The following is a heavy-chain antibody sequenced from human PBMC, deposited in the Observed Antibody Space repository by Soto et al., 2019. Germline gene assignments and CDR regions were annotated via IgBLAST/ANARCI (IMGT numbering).Heavy chain of an antibody. V-gene: IGHV1-69*12. D-gene: IGHD3-3*01. Sequence: QVQLVQSGAEVRKPGSSVKVSCKASGGTFSNSAITWVRQAPGQGLEWVGGIIPIFGSTNYAQKFQGRVTITADESTSTAYMELSSLTSEDTAVYYCARDGDLRSDFWNGPLGGGWFDPWGQGTLVTVSS. J-gene: IGHJ5*02. CDR2: IIPIFGST. CDR3: ARDGDLRSDFWNGPLGGGWFDP. CDR1: GGTFSNSA.